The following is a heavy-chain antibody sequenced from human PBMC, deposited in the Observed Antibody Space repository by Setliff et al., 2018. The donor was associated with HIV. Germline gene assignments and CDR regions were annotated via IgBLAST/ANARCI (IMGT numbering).Heavy chain of an antibody. Sequence: ASVKVSCKASGGTFSSFAISWVRQAPGQGLEWMGGIIPIFGTANYAQKFQGRVTITADESTTTAYMELRSLRSEDTAVYYCARETYYGSGSYLPTEYYYYYMDVWGKGTTVTVSS. CDR3: ARETYYGSGSYLPTEYYYYYMDV. CDR1: GGTFSSFA. D-gene: IGHD3-10*01. V-gene: IGHV1-69*13. J-gene: IGHJ6*03. CDR2: IIPIFGTA.